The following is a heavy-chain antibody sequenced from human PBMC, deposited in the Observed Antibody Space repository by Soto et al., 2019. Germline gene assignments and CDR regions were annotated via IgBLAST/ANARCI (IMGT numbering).Heavy chain of an antibody. D-gene: IGHD3-16*01. Sequence: VHLQESGPGLVKPSPTLSLTCTVSGGSSSSGGYSWNWIRQHPGKGLEWIGYVYYIGSTYYNTSLKSRITISLDTSKNQFSLKLSSLTAADTAVYYCARSVCPWGQGTLVTVSS. CDR3: ARSVCP. V-gene: IGHV4-31*03. CDR1: GGSSSSGGYS. J-gene: IGHJ5*02. CDR2: VYYIGST.